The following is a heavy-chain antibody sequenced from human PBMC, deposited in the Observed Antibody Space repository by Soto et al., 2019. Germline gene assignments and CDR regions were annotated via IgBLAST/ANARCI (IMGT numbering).Heavy chain of an antibody. CDR1: GYTFTSYG. D-gene: IGHD2-15*01. CDR3: ARDPAYCSAGSCRRYFDL. J-gene: IGHJ2*01. Sequence: QVPLVQSGAEVKKPGASVKVSCKASGYTFTSYGISWVRQAPGQGLEWMGWISAYNGNTNYAQKLQGRVTMTTDTSTSTAYMELRSLRSDDTAVYYCARDPAYCSAGSCRRYFDLWGRGTLVTVSS. CDR2: ISAYNGNT. V-gene: IGHV1-18*01.